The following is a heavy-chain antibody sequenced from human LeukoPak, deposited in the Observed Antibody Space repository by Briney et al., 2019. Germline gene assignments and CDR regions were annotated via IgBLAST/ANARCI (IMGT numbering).Heavy chain of an antibody. CDR3: ARGRPDPQNSDYWDY. CDR2: IHYTGRT. D-gene: IGHD3-22*01. Sequence: PSETLSLTCTLSRGSISTYYWSWIRQTPGTTLEWIGNIHYTGRTRYNPSLESRVTMSLDTPKNEFSLRLTSMTAADSAVYYCARGRPDPQNSDYWDYWGQGSLVTVSS. J-gene: IGHJ4*02. V-gene: IGHV4-59*13. CDR1: RGSISTYY.